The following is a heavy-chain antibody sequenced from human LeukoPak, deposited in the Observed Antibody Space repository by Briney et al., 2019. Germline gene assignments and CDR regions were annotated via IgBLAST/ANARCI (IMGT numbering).Heavy chain of an antibody. V-gene: IGHV3-7*01. Sequence: PGGSLRLSCAASGFTFTSFWMTWVRQAPGKGLEWVANIKQDGSEKYYVDSVKSRFTISRDNDKNSVYLQMSSLRAEDTAVYFCVGSGWQVYFDFWGRGTLVTVSS. CDR2: IKQDGSEK. CDR1: GFTFTSFW. D-gene: IGHD6-19*01. CDR3: VGSGWQVYFDF. J-gene: IGHJ4*02.